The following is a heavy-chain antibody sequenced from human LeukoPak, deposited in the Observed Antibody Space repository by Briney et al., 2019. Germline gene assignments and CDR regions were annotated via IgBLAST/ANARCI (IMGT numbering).Heavy chain of an antibody. D-gene: IGHD3-3*01. CDR1: GFTVSDYY. CDR3: ARGGYDFWSGYKPSPFDY. Sequence: GGSLRLSCAASGFTVSDYYMNWIRQAPGPGLERVSYISSSSDYTNYADSVKGRFTISRDNAKNSLYLQTNSLRAEDTAVYYCARGGYDFWSGYKPSPFDYWGQGTLVTVSS. J-gene: IGHJ4*02. V-gene: IGHV3-11*06. CDR2: ISSSSDYT.